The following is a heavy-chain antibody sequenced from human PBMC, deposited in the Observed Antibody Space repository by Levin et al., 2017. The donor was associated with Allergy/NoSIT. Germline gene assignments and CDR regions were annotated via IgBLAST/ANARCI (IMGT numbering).Heavy chain of an antibody. CDR1: GFTFSSYW. CDR2: IKQDGTEK. V-gene: IGHV3-7*04. CDR3: ARNWRSAFDI. Sequence: GGSLRLSCAASGFTFSSYWMSWVRQAPGKGLEWVANIKQDGTEKYYVDSVKGRFTVSRDSAKNSLYLQMSSLRVEDTAVYFCARNWRSAFDIWGQGTVVTVSS. J-gene: IGHJ3*02.